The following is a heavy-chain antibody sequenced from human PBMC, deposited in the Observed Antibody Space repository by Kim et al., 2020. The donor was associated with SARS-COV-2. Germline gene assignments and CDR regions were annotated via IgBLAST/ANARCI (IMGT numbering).Heavy chain of an antibody. J-gene: IGHJ6*02. Sequence: GGSLRLSCAASGFTFSNAWMSWVRQAPGKGLEWVGRIKSKTDGGTTDYAAPVKGRFTISRDDSKNTLYLQMNSLKTEDTAVYYCTTDRVGATMYYYYGMDVWGQGTTVTVSS. CDR2: IKSKTDGGTT. CDR3: TTDRVGATMYYYYGMDV. D-gene: IGHD1-26*01. CDR1: GFTFSNAW. V-gene: IGHV3-15*01.